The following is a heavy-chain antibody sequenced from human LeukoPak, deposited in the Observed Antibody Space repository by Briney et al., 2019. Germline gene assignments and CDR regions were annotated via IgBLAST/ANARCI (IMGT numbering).Heavy chain of an antibody. D-gene: IGHD3-22*01. J-gene: IGHJ4*02. Sequence: ASVKVSCKASGYTFTGYYMHWVRQAPGQGLEWMGWINPNSGGTNYAQKLQGRVTMARDTSISTAYMELSRLRSDDTAVYYCARALRRNSGYYVSDYWGQGTLVTVSS. V-gene: IGHV1-2*02. CDR2: INPNSGGT. CDR3: ARALRRNSGYYVSDY. CDR1: GYTFTGYY.